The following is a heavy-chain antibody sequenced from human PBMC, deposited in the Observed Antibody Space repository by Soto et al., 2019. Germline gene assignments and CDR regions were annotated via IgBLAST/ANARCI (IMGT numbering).Heavy chain of an antibody. V-gene: IGHV3-23*01. CDR2: IGGDGAST. CDR1: GFAFSSYA. D-gene: IGHD2-15*01. CDR3: PKDQDGEWWFSQGWFDP. J-gene: IGHJ5*02. Sequence: EVQLLESGGGLVQPGGSLRLSCAASGFAFSSYAMSWVRQSSGKGLEWVAAIGGDGASTYYADSVRGRFIISRDNSKNTLFLHMPSLRAEDTAVYYCPKDQDGEWWFSQGWFDPWGQGSLVTVSS.